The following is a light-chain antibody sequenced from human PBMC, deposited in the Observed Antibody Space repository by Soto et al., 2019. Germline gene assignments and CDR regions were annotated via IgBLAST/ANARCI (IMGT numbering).Light chain of an antibody. J-gene: IGKJ5*01. CDR2: ATS. CDR3: QHNDSYPRT. V-gene: IGKV1-39*01. Sequence: DIQMTQSPSSLSASVGDRITITCRASESISNYLIWYQQIPGKAPKFLVYATSILPRGVPSRFSGSGSGTDFTLTISNLQPEDFATYYCQHNDSYPRTFGQGTRLEIK. CDR1: ESISNY.